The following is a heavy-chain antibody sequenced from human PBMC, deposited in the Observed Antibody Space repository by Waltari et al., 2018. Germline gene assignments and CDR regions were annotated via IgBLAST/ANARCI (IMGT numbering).Heavy chain of an antibody. D-gene: IGHD3-3*01. J-gene: IGHJ4*02. Sequence: EVQVVESGGGLVQPGRSLRLSCAASGFTFDDYSMHWVRQAPGKGLEWVSGISWNSGSIGYADAVKGLFTISRDNAKNSLYLQMNSLRAEDMALYYCAKGHISNDFWSGSLDFWGQGTLVTVSS. CDR3: AKGHISNDFWSGSLDF. CDR1: GFTFDDYS. CDR2: ISWNSGSI. V-gene: IGHV3-9*03.